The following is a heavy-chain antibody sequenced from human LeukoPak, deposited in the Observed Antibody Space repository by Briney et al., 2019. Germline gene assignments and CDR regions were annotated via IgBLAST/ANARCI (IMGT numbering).Heavy chain of an antibody. V-gene: IGHV4-34*01. CDR2: INHSGST. CDR1: GGSFSGYY. J-gene: IGHJ5*02. Sequence: PSETLSLTCAVYGGSFSGYYWSWIRQPPGKGLEWIGEINHSGSTNYNPSLKSRVTIPVDTSKNHFSLKLSSVPAAHTAVYYCARGYSSSSEGWFDPWGQGTLVTVSS. D-gene: IGHD6-6*01. CDR3: ARGYSSSSEGWFDP.